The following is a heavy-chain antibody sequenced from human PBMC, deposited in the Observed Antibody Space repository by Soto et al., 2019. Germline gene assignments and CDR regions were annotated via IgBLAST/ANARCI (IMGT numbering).Heavy chain of an antibody. CDR2: ISYDGSNK. Sequence: GGSLRLSCAASGFTFSSYGMHWVRQAPGKGLEWVAVISYDGSNKYYADSVKGRFTISRDNSKNTLYLQMTSLRAEDTAVYCWAKDRRRWLPLYTLDDWGQGTLVTVSS. CDR3: AKDRRRWLPLYTLDD. V-gene: IGHV3-30*18. CDR1: GFTFSSYG. D-gene: IGHD6-19*01. J-gene: IGHJ4*02.